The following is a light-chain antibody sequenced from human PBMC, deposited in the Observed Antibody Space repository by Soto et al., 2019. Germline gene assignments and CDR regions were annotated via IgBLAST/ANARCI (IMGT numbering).Light chain of an antibody. CDR3: LQFGTSPPAFT. V-gene: IGKV3-20*01. CDR2: GAS. Sequence: EVVLTQSPGTLSLSPGERATLSCRASQSVSTRNLAWYQQKPGQAPRLLMYGASNRATGIPDRFSGSGSGTDFTLTISRLEPEDFAVYSCLQFGTSPPAFTFGQGTKLEIK. J-gene: IGKJ2*01. CDR1: QSVSTRN.